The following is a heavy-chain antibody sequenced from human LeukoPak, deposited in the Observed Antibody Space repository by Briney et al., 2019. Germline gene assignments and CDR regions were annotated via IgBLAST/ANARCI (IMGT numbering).Heavy chain of an antibody. CDR1: GGTFSSYA. CDR2: ISAYNGNT. Sequence: ASVKVSCKASGGTFSSYAISWVRQAPGQGLEWMGWISAYNGNTNYAQKLQGRVTMTTDTSTSTAYMELRSLRSDDTAVYYCARLVRDGYNWGYMDVWGKGTTVTVSS. J-gene: IGHJ6*03. CDR3: ARLVRDGYNWGYMDV. D-gene: IGHD5-24*01. V-gene: IGHV1-18*01.